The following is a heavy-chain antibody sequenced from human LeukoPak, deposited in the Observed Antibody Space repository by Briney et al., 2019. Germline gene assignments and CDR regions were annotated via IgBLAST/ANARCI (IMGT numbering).Heavy chain of an antibody. D-gene: IGHD3-10*01. CDR3: ARDHYYGSGSYYNFSDY. V-gene: IGHV3-74*01. Sequence: PGGSLKLSCAASGFTFSSYWMHWVRQAPGKGLVWVSRVNPDGSGTDYADSVKGRFTISRDNSKNTLYLQMNSLRAEDTAVYYCARDHYYGSGSYYNFSDYWGQGTLVTVSS. J-gene: IGHJ4*02. CDR2: VNPDGSGT. CDR1: GFTFSSYW.